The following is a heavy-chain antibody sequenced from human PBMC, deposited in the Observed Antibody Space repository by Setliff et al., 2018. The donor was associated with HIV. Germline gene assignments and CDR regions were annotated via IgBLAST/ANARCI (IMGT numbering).Heavy chain of an antibody. D-gene: IGHD3-3*01. CDR2: IYYTENT. CDR1: GGSITNSNYY. V-gene: IGHV4-39*07. CDR3: ARAPITIFGVLIIPTFFDY. Sequence: PSETLSLTCTVSGGSITNSNYYWGWFRQPPGKGLEWIGAIYYTENTYYNPSLKSRVTMSKDASKNQFSLHLTSATAADTAVYYCARAPITIFGVLIIPTFFDYWGQGTLVTVSS. J-gene: IGHJ4*02.